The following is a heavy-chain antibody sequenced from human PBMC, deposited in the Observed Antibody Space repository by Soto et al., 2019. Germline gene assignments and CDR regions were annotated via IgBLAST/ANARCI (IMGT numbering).Heavy chain of an antibody. CDR1: RYTFTGYH. J-gene: IGHJ5*02. Sequence: SVKVSCKASRYTFTGYHMHWVRQPPGQRVAWMGWINTKSGGTKYAQKFQGKFTMTRDTSISTAYMELSRLRSYDTAVYYCARDYPYIVSTILDPWGQGTLVTVSS. CDR2: INTKSGGT. D-gene: IGHD5-12*01. CDR3: ARDYPYIVSTILDP. V-gene: IGHV1-2*02.